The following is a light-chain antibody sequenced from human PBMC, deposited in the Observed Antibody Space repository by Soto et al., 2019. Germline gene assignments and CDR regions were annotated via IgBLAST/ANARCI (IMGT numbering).Light chain of an antibody. CDR1: QSIDTY. Sequence: DVQITHSPPSLSASVVYRATTTCRSSQSIDTYLNWYQQKPGTAPKLLIYAASSLQSGVPSRFSGRGSGTDFTLTISSLQPEDFATYYCQQSYSTPMYTFGQGTKVDIK. J-gene: IGKJ2*01. CDR2: AAS. V-gene: IGKV1-39*01. CDR3: QQSYSTPMYT.